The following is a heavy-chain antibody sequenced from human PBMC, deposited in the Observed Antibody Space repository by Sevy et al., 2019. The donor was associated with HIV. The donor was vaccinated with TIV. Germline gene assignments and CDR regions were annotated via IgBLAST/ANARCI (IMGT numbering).Heavy chain of an antibody. CDR2: IFPDDSDT. CDR3: ATSRSGYFDGSGYYIY. Sequence: GESLKISCQGSGYSFTSHWIAWVRQMPGKGLEWMGIIFPDDSDTRCSPSFQGQVTFSADKSIFTAYPQWSSLRASDTAIYYCATSRSGYFDGSGYYIYWGQGTQVTVSS. CDR1: GYSFTSHW. V-gene: IGHV5-51*01. D-gene: IGHD3-22*01. J-gene: IGHJ4*01.